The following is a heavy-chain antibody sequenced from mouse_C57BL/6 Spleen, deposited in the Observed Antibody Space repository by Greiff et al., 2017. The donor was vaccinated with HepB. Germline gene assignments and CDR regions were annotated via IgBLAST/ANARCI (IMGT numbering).Heavy chain of an antibody. V-gene: IGHV1-15*01. CDR2: IDPETGGT. Sequence: QVQLKESGAELVRPGASVTLSCKASGYTFTDYEMHWVKQTPVHGLEWIGAIDPETGGTAYNQKFKGKAILTADKSSSTAYMELLSLTSEDSAVYSCTRPLYYCYFDFWGTGTTVTVSS. D-gene: IGHD1-1*01. J-gene: IGHJ1*03. CDR1: GYTFTDYE. CDR3: TRPLYYCYFDF.